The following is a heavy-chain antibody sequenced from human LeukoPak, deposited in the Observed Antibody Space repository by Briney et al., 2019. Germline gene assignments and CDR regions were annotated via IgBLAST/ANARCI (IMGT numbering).Heavy chain of an antibody. D-gene: IGHD3-9*01. V-gene: IGHV1-3*01. CDR1: GYTFTSYA. Sequence: GASVKGSCKASGYTFTSYAMHWVRQAPGQRLEWMGWINAGNGNTKYSQKFQGRVTITRDTSASTAYMELSSLRSEDTAVYYCARALKMEFDWFAAFDYWGQGTLVTVSS. CDR2: INAGNGNT. CDR3: ARALKMEFDWFAAFDY. J-gene: IGHJ4*02.